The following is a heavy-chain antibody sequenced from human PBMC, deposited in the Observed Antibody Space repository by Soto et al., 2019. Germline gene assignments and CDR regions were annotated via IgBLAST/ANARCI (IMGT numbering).Heavy chain of an antibody. Sequence: SETLSLTCTVSGGSISSSSSYWGWIRQPPGKGLEWVGSIYYLGNTYYNPSLGSRVTISVDTSKNQFSLKLRSVTAADTAVYYCASVRFLDYYYGMDVWGQGTTVTVSS. CDR3: ASVRFLDYYYGMDV. V-gene: IGHV4-39*01. D-gene: IGHD3-3*01. CDR1: GGSISSSSSY. CDR2: IYYLGNT. J-gene: IGHJ6*02.